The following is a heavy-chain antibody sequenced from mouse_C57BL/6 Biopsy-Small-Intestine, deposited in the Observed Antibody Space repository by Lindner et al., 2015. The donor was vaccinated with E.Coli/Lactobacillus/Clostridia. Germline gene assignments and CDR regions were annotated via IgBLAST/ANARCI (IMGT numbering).Heavy chain of an antibody. D-gene: IGHD1-1*01. CDR1: GFNIKDDY. CDR2: IDPENGDT. J-gene: IGHJ2*01. V-gene: IGHV14-4*01. CDR3: TRYYYGFDY. Sequence: VQLQESGAELVRPGASVKLSCTASGFNIKDDYMHWVKQRPEQGLEWIGWIDPENGDTESVPKFQGKATMTADTSSNTAYLQLSSLTSEDTAVYYCTRYYYGFDYWGQGTTLTVSS.